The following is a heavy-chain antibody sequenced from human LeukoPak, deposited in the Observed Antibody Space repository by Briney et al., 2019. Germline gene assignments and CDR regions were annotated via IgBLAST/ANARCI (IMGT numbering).Heavy chain of an antibody. V-gene: IGHV5-51*01. CDR1: GYSFTSYW. J-gene: IGHJ5*02. D-gene: IGHD2-2*01. CDR3: ARLLGYYSSTSCNGDWFDP. CDR2: IYPGDSDT. Sequence: GESLKISCKASGYSFTSYWIGWVRQMPGKGLAWMGIIYPGDSDTRYSPSFQGQVTISADKSISTAYLQWSSLKASDIAMYYCARLLGYYSSTSCNGDWFDPWGQGTLVTVSS.